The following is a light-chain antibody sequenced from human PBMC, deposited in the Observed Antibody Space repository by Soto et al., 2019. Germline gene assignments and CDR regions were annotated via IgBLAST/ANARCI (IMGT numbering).Light chain of an antibody. J-gene: IGKJ1*01. CDR2: GAS. CDR3: QQYAKSPRT. V-gene: IGKV3-20*01. Sequence: EIVLTQSPGTLSLSPGERATLSCRANQSVSSSYLAWYQQKPGQAPRLLIYGASNRATGIPDRFSGSGSGTDFTLTISRLEPEDFAVYYCQQYAKSPRTFGQGTKVEIK. CDR1: QSVSSSY.